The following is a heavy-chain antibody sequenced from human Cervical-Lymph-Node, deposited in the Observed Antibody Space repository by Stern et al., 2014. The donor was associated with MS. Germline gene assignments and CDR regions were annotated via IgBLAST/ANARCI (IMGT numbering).Heavy chain of an antibody. CDR1: GDTFSSYA. J-gene: IGHJ4*02. Sequence: VQLVQSGAEVKKPGSSVKVSCKASGDTFSSYAINWVRQVPGQGLEWMGGITLVFGTTTYAQKFQVRVTITADKSTNTAYMELMTLRSEDTAVYYCARGGGLVGYFDYWGQGTLVSVSS. CDR3: ARGGGLVGYFDY. V-gene: IGHV1-69*06. CDR2: ITLVFGTT. D-gene: IGHD1-26*01.